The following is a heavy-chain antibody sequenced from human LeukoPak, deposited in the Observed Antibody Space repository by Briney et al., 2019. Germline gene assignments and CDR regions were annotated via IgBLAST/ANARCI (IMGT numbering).Heavy chain of an antibody. CDR1: GFTVSSNY. V-gene: IGHV3-66*01. D-gene: IGHD1-1*01. CDR3: ARTTTFAPHFDY. CDR2: IYSGGTT. Sequence: GSLRLSCAASGFTVSSNYMSWVRQAPGKGLEWVSVIYSGGTTYYADSVKGRFTISRDNSKNTLYLQMNSLRAEDTAVYYCARTTTFAPHFDYWGQGTLVTVSS. J-gene: IGHJ4*02.